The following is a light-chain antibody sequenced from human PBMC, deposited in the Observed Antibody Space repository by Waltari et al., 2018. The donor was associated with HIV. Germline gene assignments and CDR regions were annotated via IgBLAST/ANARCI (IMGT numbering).Light chain of an antibody. J-gene: IGLJ3*02. V-gene: IGLV1-47*01. Sequence: QSVLTQPPSASGTPGQRVTISCSGSSSNIGSKYVYWFQQLPGTAPNLLMYRNNQRPSGVPDRVSGSKSGTSASLAISGLRAEDEADYYCAAWDDSLSAVMFGGGTKLTVL. CDR1: SSNIGSKY. CDR3: AAWDDSLSAVM. CDR2: RNN.